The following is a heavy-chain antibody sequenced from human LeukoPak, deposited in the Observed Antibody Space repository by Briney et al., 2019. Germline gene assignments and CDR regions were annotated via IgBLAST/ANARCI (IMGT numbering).Heavy chain of an antibody. CDR3: AKDSHPYYYGSGSPNWFDP. Sequence: ASVKVSCKASGYTFAGYYMHWVRQAPGQGLEWMGWINPNSGGTKYAQKFQGRVTMTRDTSISTVYMELSRLRSDDTAVYQCAKDSHPYYYGSGSPNWFDPWGQGTLVTVSS. CDR1: GYTFAGYY. CDR2: INPNSGGT. D-gene: IGHD3-10*01. J-gene: IGHJ5*02. V-gene: IGHV1-2*02.